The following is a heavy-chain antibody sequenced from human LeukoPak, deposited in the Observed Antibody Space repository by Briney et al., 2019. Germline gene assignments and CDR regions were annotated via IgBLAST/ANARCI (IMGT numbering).Heavy chain of an antibody. D-gene: IGHD3-22*01. Sequence: PGGSLRLSCAASGFTFSSYWMSWVRQAPGKGLEWVANIKQDGSEKYYVDSVKGRFTISRDNAKNSLYLQMNSLRAEDTAVYYCARTINYDSSGWSYYFDYWGQGTLVTVSS. CDR2: IKQDGSEK. V-gene: IGHV3-7*01. CDR1: GFTFSSYW. J-gene: IGHJ4*02. CDR3: ARTINYDSSGWSYYFDY.